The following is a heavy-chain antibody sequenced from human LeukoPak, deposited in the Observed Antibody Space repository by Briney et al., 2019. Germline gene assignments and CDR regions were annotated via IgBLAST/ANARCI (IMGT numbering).Heavy chain of an antibody. CDR2: INTNTGTP. Sequence: ASVKVSCKTSGYTFTQFAINWMRQAPGQGLEWMGWINTNTGTPTYAQGFTGRFVFSLDTSVSTAYLQISSLKAEDTAVYYCATDLKKGDSGCFDYWGQGTLVTVSS. CDR3: ATDLKKGDSGCFDY. J-gene: IGHJ4*02. V-gene: IGHV7-4-1*02. D-gene: IGHD6-19*01. CDR1: GYTFTQFA.